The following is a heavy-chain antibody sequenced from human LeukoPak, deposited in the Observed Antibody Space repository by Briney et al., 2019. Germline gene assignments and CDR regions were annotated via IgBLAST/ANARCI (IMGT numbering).Heavy chain of an antibody. CDR1: GFSFSDAA. J-gene: IGHJ4*02. CDR3: TRHLIDY. Sequence: GGSLRLSCAASGFSFSDAALHWVRQASGKGLEWIGRIRSRTSDYATASAASLKGRSTISRDDSKNTAYLQMNSLRTEDTAVYFCTRHLIDYWGQGTLVTVSS. V-gene: IGHV3-73*01. CDR2: IRSRTSDYAT.